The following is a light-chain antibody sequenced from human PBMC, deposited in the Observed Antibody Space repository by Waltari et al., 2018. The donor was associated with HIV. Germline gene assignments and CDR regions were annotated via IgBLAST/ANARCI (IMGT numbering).Light chain of an antibody. CDR2: GDS. J-gene: IGLJ3*02. V-gene: IGLV1-40*01. CDR3: QSYDIRLSGLWV. Sequence: SVLTQPTSVSGAPGQGVTITCTGNNSNIGAPSDVQWYRQSPGTAPKLVIYGDSIRPSGVPDRFSGSRSGASVSLDITGLRAEDEGDYYCQSYDIRLSGLWVFGGGTKLTVL. CDR1: NSNIGAPSD.